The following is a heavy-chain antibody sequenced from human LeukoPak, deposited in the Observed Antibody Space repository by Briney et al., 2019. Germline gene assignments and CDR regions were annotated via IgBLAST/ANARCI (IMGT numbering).Heavy chain of an antibody. V-gene: IGHV4-34*01. D-gene: IGHD4-17*01. CDR1: GGSFSGYY. Sequence: SETLSLTCAVYGGSFSGYYWSWIRQPPGKGLEWIGEINHSGSTNYNPSLKSRVTISVDTSKNQFSLKLSSVTAADTAVYYCARLYSDPRQLRGYFDYWGQGTLVTVSS. J-gene: IGHJ4*02. CDR2: INHSGST. CDR3: ARLYSDPRQLRGYFDY.